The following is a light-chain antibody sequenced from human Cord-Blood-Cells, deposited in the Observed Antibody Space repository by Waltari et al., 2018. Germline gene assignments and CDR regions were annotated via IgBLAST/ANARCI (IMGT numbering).Light chain of an antibody. V-gene: IGLV3-1*01. CDR3: QAWDSSTAWV. CDR2: QDS. J-gene: IGLJ3*02. Sequence: SYELTQPPSVSVSPGQTASITCSGDKLGDKYACWYQQKPGQSPVLAIYQDSKRPSGIPEQFSGSNSGNTATLTISGTQAMDEADYYCQAWDSSTAWVFGGGTKLTVL. CDR1: KLGDKY.